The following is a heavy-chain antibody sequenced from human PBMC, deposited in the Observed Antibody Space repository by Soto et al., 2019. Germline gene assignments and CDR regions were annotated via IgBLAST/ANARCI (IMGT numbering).Heavy chain of an antibody. CDR2: ISGSGVST. CDR1: GFTFSSYA. J-gene: IGHJ4*02. D-gene: IGHD3-10*01. CDR3: ANASGWFGEFDY. V-gene: IGHV3-23*01. Sequence: EVQLLESGGGLVQPGGSLRLSCAASGFTFSSYAMSWVRQAPGKGLEWVSAISGSGVSTYYADSVKSRFTISRDNSKNPTYLQRNSLRPEDTAVYYCANASGWFGEFDYWGQGTLVTVSS.